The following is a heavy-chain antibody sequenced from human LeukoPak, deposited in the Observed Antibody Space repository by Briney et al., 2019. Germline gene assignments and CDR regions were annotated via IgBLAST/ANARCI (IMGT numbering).Heavy chain of an antibody. CDR3: AREPNHCSSTSCYLLNWFDP. Sequence: PSETLSLTCTVSGGSISSGSYYWSWIRQPAGKGLEWIGRIYTSGSTNYNPSLKSRVTISVDTSKNQFSLKLSSVTAADTAVYYCAREPNHCSSTSCYLLNWFDPWGQGTLVTVSS. J-gene: IGHJ5*02. D-gene: IGHD2-2*01. CDR1: GGSISSGSYY. V-gene: IGHV4-61*02. CDR2: IYTSGST.